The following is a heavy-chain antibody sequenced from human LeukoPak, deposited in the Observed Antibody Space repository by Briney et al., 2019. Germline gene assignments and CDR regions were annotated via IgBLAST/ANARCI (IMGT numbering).Heavy chain of an antibody. Sequence: GGSLRLSCAASGFTFSSYAMSWVRQAPGKGLEWVSAISGSGGSTYYADSVKGRFTISRDNSKNTLYLQMNSLRAEDTAVYYCAKVQTPWSSGWYRSVGTTFDYWGQGTLVTVSS. J-gene: IGHJ4*02. CDR1: GFTFSSYA. V-gene: IGHV3-23*01. CDR2: ISGSGGST. CDR3: AKVQTPWSSGWYRSVGTTFDY. D-gene: IGHD6-19*01.